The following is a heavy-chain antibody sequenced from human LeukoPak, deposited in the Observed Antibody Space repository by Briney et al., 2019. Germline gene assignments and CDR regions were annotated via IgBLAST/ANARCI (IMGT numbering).Heavy chain of an antibody. J-gene: IGHJ3*02. CDR1: GGSISSDSYY. Sequence: PSQTLSLTCTVSGGSISSDSYYWSWIRQPAGKGLEWIGRIYTSGSTNCNPSLKSRVTISVDTSKNQFSLKLSSVTAADTAVYYCARGRPFDIWGQGAMVTVSS. CDR2: IYTSGST. V-gene: IGHV4-61*02. CDR3: ARGRPFDI.